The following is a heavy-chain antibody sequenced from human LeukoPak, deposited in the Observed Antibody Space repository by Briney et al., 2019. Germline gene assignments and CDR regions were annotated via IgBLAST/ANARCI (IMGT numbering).Heavy chain of an antibody. CDR3: ARDRSSSSSYFDY. CDR1: GFTFSSYG. J-gene: IGHJ4*02. V-gene: IGHV3-33*01. CDR2: IWYDGSNK. D-gene: IGHD6-6*01. Sequence: GRSLRLSCAASGFTFSSYGMHWVRQAPGKGLEWVAVIWYDGSNKYYADSVKGRFTISRDNSKNTLYLQMNSLRAEDTAVYYCARDRSSSSSYFDYWGQGTLVTVSS.